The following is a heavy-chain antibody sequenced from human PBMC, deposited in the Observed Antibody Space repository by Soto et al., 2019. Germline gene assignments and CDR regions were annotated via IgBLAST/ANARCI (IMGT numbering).Heavy chain of an antibody. V-gene: IGHV1-69*13. D-gene: IGHD6-6*01. CDR3: ARGGSPYSSSSSDY. CDR1: GGTFSSYS. CDR2: IIPIFGTA. Sequence: SVKVSCKASGGTFSSYSISWVRQAPGQGLEWMGGIIPIFGTANYAQKFQGRVTITADESTSTAYMELSSLRSEDTAVYYCARGGSPYSSSSSDYWGQGTLVTVSS. J-gene: IGHJ4*02.